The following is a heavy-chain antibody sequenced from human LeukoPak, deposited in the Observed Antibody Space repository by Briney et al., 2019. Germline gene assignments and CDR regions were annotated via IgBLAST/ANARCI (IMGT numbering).Heavy chain of an antibody. CDR1: GFAFRSFA. V-gene: IGHV3-30-3*01. Sequence: PWKSLRLSCAASGFAFRSFAMHWVRQAPGKGLDWVAVISHDGSSDYYSPSLRGRFTISRDTSKNTLYLQMNRLRPDDTATYYCARMSASGRTNGAFDVWGRGTMVTVSS. CDR2: ISHDGSSD. CDR3: ARMSASGRTNGAFDV. J-gene: IGHJ3*01. D-gene: IGHD6-19*01.